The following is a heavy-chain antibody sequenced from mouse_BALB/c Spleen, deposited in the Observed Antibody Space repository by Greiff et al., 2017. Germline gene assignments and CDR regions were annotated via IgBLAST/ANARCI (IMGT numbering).Heavy chain of an antibody. CDR3: ARAIYYGNYEDAMDY. D-gene: IGHD2-1*01. J-gene: IGHJ4*01. Sequence: ESGPGLVKPSQSLSLTCSVTGYSITSGYYWNWIRQFPGNKLEWMGYISYDGSNNYNPSLKNRISITRDTSKNQFFLKLNSVTTEDTATYYCARAIYYGNYEDAMDYWGQGTSVTVSS. CDR1: GYSITSGYY. CDR2: ISYDGSN. V-gene: IGHV3-6*02.